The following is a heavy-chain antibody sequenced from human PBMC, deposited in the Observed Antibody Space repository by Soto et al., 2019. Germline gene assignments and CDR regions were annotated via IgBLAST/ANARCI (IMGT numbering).Heavy chain of an antibody. CDR3: ARAGYSRNWFDP. D-gene: IGHD6-13*01. Sequence: PSETLSLTCTVSGCSISSYYWSWIRQPPGKGLEWIGYIYYSGSTNYNPSLKSRVTISVDTSKNQFSLKLSSVTAADTAVYYCARAGYSRNWFDPWGQGTLVTVSS. CDR2: IYYSGST. CDR1: GCSISSYY. J-gene: IGHJ5*02. V-gene: IGHV4-59*01.